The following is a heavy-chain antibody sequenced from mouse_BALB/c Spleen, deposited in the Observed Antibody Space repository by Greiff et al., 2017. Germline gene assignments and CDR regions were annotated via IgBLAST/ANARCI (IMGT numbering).Heavy chain of an antibody. CDR1: GFTFSSYG. V-gene: IGHV5-6*01. Sequence: EVKLMESGGDLVKPGGSLKLSCAASGFTFSSYGMSWVRQTPDKRLEWVATISSGGSYTYYPDSVKGRFTISRDNAKNTLYLQMSSLKSEDTAMYYCARSRDYGSSYDYAMDYWGQGTSVTVSS. J-gene: IGHJ4*01. CDR2: ISSGGSYT. CDR3: ARSRDYGSSYDYAMDY. D-gene: IGHD1-1*01.